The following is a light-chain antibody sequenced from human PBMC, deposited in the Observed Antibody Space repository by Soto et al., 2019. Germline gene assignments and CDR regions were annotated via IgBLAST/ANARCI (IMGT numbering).Light chain of an antibody. CDR1: SSNIGSNH. J-gene: IGLJ2*01. V-gene: IGLV1-47*01. CDR3: SARDDFLSGVV. CDR2: RSD. Sequence: QSVLTQPPSASGTPGQRVTISCSGSSSNIGSNHVYWYQQFPGMAPKLLMYRSDQRPTGVPDRFSGSRSGTSASLAISGLRSDDEADYYCSARDDFLSGVVFGGGTNFTVL.